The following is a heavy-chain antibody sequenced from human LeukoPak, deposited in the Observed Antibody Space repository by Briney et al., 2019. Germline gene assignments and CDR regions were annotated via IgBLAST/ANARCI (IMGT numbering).Heavy chain of an antibody. D-gene: IGHD3-10*01. CDR1: GFALNSYI. Sequence: GGSLRLSCEASGFALNSYIMSWVRQAPEKGLEWVANIKQDGSEKYYVDSVKGRFTISRDNAKNSLYLQMNSLRAEDTAVYYCARVGVSMVRGDNTYYMDVWGKGTTVTVSS. J-gene: IGHJ6*03. V-gene: IGHV3-7*01. CDR3: ARVGVSMVRGDNTYYMDV. CDR2: IKQDGSEK.